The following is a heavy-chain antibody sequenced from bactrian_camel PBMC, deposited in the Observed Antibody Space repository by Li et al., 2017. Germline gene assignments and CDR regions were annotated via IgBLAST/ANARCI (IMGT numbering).Heavy chain of an antibody. CDR2: ISPASGRR. J-gene: IGHJ4*01. V-gene: IGHV3S54*01. Sequence: HVQLVESGGGSVQTGDSLRLSCAHSGDTGLRNCLGWFRQVPGKQREGVAAISPASGRRYYGDSVKGRFTVSRDNANNTVNLMMNSLKPEDTAMYYCAANFGPYCSGPYLARRANFLGQGTQVTVS. CDR1: GDTGLRNC. D-gene: IGHD2*01.